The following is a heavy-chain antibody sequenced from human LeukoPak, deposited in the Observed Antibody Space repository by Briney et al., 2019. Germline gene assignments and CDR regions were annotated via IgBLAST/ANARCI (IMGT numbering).Heavy chain of an antibody. V-gene: IGHV3-48*02. CDR1: GFTFSSYS. D-gene: IGHD4-17*01. CDR2: ISSSSTI. Sequence: AGGSLRLSCAASGFTFSSYSMNWVRQAPGKGLEWVSYISSSSTIYYADSVKGRFTISRDNAKNSLYLQMNSLRDEDTAVYYCARVDYGDYAGLCYWGQGTLVTVSS. CDR3: ARVDYGDYAGLCY. J-gene: IGHJ4*02.